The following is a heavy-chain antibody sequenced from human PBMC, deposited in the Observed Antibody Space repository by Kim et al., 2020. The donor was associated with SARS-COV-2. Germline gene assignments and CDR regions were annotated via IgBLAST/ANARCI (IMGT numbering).Heavy chain of an antibody. CDR2: IIPIFGTA. CDR3: ARGGTTVTTDYYYGMDV. Sequence: SVKVSCKASGGTFSSYAISWVRQAPGQGLEWMGGIIPIFGTANYAQKFQGRVTITADESTSTAYMELSSLRSEDTAVYYCARGGTTVTTDYYYGMDVWGQGTTVTVSS. D-gene: IGHD4-17*01. V-gene: IGHV1-69*13. CDR1: GGTFSSYA. J-gene: IGHJ6*02.